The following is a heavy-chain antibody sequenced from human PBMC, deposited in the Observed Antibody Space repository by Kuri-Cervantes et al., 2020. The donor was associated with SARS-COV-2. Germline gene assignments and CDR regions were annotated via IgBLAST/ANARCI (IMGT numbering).Heavy chain of an antibody. Sequence: GSLRLSCTVSGGSISSSSYYWGWIRQPPGEGLEWIGSIYYSGSTYYNPSLKSRVTISVDTSKNQFSLKLSSVTAADTAVYYCASYHQLLPRRSFDYWGQGTLVTDSS. CDR2: IYYSGST. D-gene: IGHD2-2*01. V-gene: IGHV4-39*01. J-gene: IGHJ4*02. CDR1: GGSISSSSYY. CDR3: ASYHQLLPRRSFDY.